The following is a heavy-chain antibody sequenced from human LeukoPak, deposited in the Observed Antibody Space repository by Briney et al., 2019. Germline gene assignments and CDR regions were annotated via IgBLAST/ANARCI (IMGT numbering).Heavy chain of an antibody. J-gene: IGHJ3*02. V-gene: IGHV4-34*01. CDR3: ARILWFGELLGGTDAFDI. CDR2: INHSGST. D-gene: IGHD3-10*01. Sequence: PSETLSLTCAAYGGSFSGYYWSWIRQPPGKGLEWIGEINHSGSTNYNPSLKSRVTISVDTSKNQFSLKLSSVTAADTAVYYCARILWFGELLGGTDAFDIWGQGTMVTVSS. CDR1: GGSFSGYY.